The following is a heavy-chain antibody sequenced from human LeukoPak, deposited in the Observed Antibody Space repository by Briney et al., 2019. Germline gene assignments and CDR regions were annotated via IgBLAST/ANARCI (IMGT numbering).Heavy chain of an antibody. CDR1: GFTLISFA. CDR2: ISYDGSNK. D-gene: IGHD1-26*01. V-gene: IGHV3-30*04. J-gene: IGHJ3*02. Sequence: GGSLRLSCAASGFTLISFAVHWVRQAPGKGLEWVAVISYDGSNKYYADSVKGRFTISRDNSKNTLYLQMNSLRAEDTAVYYCARDRGAFDIWGQGTMVTVSS. CDR3: ARDRGAFDI.